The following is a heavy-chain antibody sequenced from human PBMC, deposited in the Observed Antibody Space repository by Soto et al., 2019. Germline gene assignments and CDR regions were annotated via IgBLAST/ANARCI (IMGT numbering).Heavy chain of an antibody. CDR1: NGSISSSDW. V-gene: IGHV4-4*02. CDR3: AIRYSYYCYIHV. J-gene: IGHJ6*03. D-gene: IGHD4-4*01. Sequence: QVQLQESGPGLVKPSGTLSLTCAVSNGSISSSDWWRCVRQPPGKGREGIGEIYHSGSTNYNPSLKSRVTISVDKSTIQFSLKLSSVTAAVTAIYYCAIRYSYYCYIHVGGKGTTVTVSS. CDR2: IYHSGST.